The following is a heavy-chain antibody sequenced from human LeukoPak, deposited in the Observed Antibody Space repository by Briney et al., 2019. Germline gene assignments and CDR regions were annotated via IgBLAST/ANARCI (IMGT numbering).Heavy chain of an antibody. CDR2: IYYSGST. CDR1: GGSISSYY. J-gene: IGHJ1*01. D-gene: IGHD3-22*01. Sequence: PSETLSLTCTVSGGSISSYYWSWIRQPPGKGLEWIGYIYYSGSTNYNPSPKSRVTISVDTSKNQFSLKLSSVTAADTAVYYCARVGHYYDSSGYYSLYFQHWGQGTLVTVSS. V-gene: IGHV4-59*01. CDR3: ARVGHYYDSSGYYSLYFQH.